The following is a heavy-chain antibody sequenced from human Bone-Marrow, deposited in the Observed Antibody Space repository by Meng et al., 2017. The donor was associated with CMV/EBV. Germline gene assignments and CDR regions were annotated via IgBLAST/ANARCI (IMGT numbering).Heavy chain of an antibody. CDR2: ISSDGATI. Sequence: GESLKISCAASGFTFNSYQMNWVRQAPGKGLEWVSYISSDGATIYYADSVKGRFTISRDNAKNSLYLQMNSLRAEDTAVYYCARDGIPAAPNWFDPWGQGTLVTGSS. D-gene: IGHD2-2*01. CDR1: GFTFNSYQ. J-gene: IGHJ5*02. CDR3: ARDGIPAAPNWFDP. V-gene: IGHV3-48*03.